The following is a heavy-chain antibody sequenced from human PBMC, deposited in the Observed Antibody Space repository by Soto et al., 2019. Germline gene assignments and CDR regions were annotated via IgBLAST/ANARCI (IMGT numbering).Heavy chain of an antibody. CDR3: ARERGPEELLGHFDL. Sequence: QEQLVQSGAEVKKPGSSVKVSCKASGGIFSSYALSWVRQAPGQGLEWMGGIIPIFGTSNYAQKFQGRVTITADESTSTADMELSSLTSEDTAVYYCARERGPEELLGHFDLWGQGTLVTVSS. V-gene: IGHV1-69*01. CDR2: IIPIFGTS. J-gene: IGHJ4*02. CDR1: GGIFSSYA. D-gene: IGHD1-26*01.